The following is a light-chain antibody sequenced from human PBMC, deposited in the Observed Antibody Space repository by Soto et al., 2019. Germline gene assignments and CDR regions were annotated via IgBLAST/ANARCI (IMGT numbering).Light chain of an antibody. Sequence: EIVLTQSPTTLSLSPGERATLSCRASQNINSYLAWYQQKPGQAPRLLIYATSNRATGIPTRFSGSGSGTYFTRSISSLEPEDFAVYYGQQRGSWPFAFGPGTKVDI. CDR3: QQRGSWPFA. CDR1: QNINSY. J-gene: IGKJ3*01. V-gene: IGKV3-11*01. CDR2: ATS.